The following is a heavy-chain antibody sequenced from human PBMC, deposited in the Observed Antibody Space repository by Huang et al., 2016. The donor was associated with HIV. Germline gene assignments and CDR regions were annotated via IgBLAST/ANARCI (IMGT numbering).Heavy chain of an antibody. CDR1: GGTFGSYD. V-gene: IGHV1-69*13. CDR3: ARDLTGTRAAAAGIRGDAFDV. Sequence: QVQLVQSGAEVKKPGSSVKVSCKASGGTFGSYDIRWVRQAPGQGLEWMGGIDPILDTVNYAQKFQGRVRITADASTSTAYMELTSLRSEDTAVYYCARDLTGTRAAAAGIRGDAFDVWGQGTLVTVSS. D-gene: IGHD6-13*01. J-gene: IGHJ3*01. CDR2: IDPILDTV.